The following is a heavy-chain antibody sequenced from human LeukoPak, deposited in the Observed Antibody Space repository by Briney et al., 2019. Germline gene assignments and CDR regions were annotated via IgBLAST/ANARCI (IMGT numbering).Heavy chain of an antibody. Sequence: GASVKVSCKASGYTFTSYDINWVRQATGQGLEWMGWMNPNSGNTGYAQKFQGRVTMTRNTSISTAYMELSSLRSEDTAVYYCARDLLFPCSGGSCQDYWGQGTLVTVSS. D-gene: IGHD2-15*01. J-gene: IGHJ4*02. CDR2: MNPNSGNT. CDR3: ARDLLFPCSGGSCQDY. V-gene: IGHV1-8*01. CDR1: GYTFTSYD.